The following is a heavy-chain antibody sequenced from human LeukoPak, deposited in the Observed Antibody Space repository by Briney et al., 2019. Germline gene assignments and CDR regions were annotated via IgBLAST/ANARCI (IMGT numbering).Heavy chain of an antibody. D-gene: IGHD2-8*02. CDR1: GYTFTGYY. J-gene: IGHJ5*02. Sequence: ASVEVSCKASGYTFTGYYMHWVRQAPGQGLEWMGWINPNSGVTNYAQNLQGRVTLTGDTSITTSYMELTGLTSVDTAVYYCGLVASGNWWFDPWGQGTLVTVSS. V-gene: IGHV1-2*02. CDR2: INPNSGVT. CDR3: GLVASGNWWFDP.